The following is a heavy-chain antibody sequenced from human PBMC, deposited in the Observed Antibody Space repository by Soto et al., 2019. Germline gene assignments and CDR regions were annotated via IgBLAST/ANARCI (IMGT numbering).Heavy chain of an antibody. CDR3: AKDYDSSDYYSYFDY. CDR1: GFTFSSYA. D-gene: IGHD3-22*01. V-gene: IGHV3-23*01. Sequence: GGSLRLSCAASGFTFSSYAMSWVRQAPGKGLEWVSAISGSGGSTYYADSVKGRFTISRDNSKNTLYLQMNSLRAEDTAVYYCAKDYDSSDYYSYFDYWGQGTLVTVSS. J-gene: IGHJ4*02. CDR2: ISGSGGST.